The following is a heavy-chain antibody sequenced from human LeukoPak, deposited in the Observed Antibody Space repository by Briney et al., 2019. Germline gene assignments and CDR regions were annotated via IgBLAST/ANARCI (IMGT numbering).Heavy chain of an antibody. D-gene: IGHD4-17*01. Sequence: GGSLRLSCAASGFTFSSYWMHWVRQAPGKGLVWVSRINSDGSSTSYADSVKGRFTISRDNAKNTLYLQMNSLRAEDTAVYYCALDSDYGDYFDYWGQGTLVTASS. V-gene: IGHV3-74*01. CDR1: GFTFSSYW. CDR2: INSDGSST. J-gene: IGHJ4*02. CDR3: ALDSDYGDYFDY.